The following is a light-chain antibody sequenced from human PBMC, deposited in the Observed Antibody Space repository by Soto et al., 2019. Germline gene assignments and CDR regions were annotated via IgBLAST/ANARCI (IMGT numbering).Light chain of an antibody. CDR2: DAS. Sequence: EIVLTQSPATLSLSPGERATLSCRASQSVSSYLAWYQQKPGQAPRLLIYDASNRATGIPARFSGSGSGTDFTLTISSLEPEDFALYSCQQRSNWPPGYTFGQGTKLEIK. V-gene: IGKV3-11*01. CDR3: QQRSNWPPGYT. CDR1: QSVSSY. J-gene: IGKJ2*01.